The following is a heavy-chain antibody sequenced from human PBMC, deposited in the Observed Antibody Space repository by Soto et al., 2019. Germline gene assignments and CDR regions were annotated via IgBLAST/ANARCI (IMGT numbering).Heavy chain of an antibody. J-gene: IGHJ4*02. D-gene: IGHD4-17*01. Sequence: QVQLVESGGGVVQPGRSLSLSGAASGLTFSSYGMHWVRQAPGKGLEGVAVIWYDGSNKYYADSVKGRFTISRDNSKNTLYLQMNSLRAEDTAVYYCARVPTVTPVFFDYWGQGTLVTVSS. CDR3: ARVPTVTPVFFDY. V-gene: IGHV3-33*01. CDR2: IWYDGSNK. CDR1: GLTFSSYG.